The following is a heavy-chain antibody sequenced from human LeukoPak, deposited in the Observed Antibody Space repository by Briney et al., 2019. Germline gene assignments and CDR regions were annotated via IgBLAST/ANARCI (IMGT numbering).Heavy chain of an antibody. J-gene: IGHJ4*02. CDR3: ARHAEYYYDSGGLFDY. V-gene: IGHV4-30-2*03. CDR1: GGSISRGGYS. D-gene: IGHD3-22*01. CDR2: IYYRGTT. Sequence: SQTLSLTCAVSGGSISRGGYSWGWIRQPPGKGLEWIGSIYYRGTTYYNPSLESRVTISVHTSKGQFSLKLSSVTAADTAVYYCARHAEYYYDSGGLFDYWGQGTLVTVSS.